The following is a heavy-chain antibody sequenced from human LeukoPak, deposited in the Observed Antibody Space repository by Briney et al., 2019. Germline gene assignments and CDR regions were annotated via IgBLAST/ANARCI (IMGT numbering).Heavy chain of an antibody. V-gene: IGHV1-2*02. J-gene: IGHJ6*02. D-gene: IGHD2-15*01. CDR2: INPKSGGT. CDR3: ARDLLTATQYYGMDV. CDR1: GYTFTGYY. Sequence: ASVKVSCKASGYTFTGYYMHWVRQAPGQGPEWMGWINPKSGGTNYAQKFQGRVTMTRDTSISTAYMELSRLRSDDTAVYYCARDLLTATQYYGMDVWGQGTTVTVSS.